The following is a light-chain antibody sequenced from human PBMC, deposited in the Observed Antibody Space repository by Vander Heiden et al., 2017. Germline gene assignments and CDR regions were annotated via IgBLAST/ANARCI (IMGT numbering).Light chain of an antibody. V-gene: IGKV2-28*01. CDR2: LGS. CDR1: QSLLHSNGYNY. CDR3: MQTLQTL. J-gene: IGKJ5*01. Sequence: DIVMTQSPLSLPVTPGEPDSISCRSSQSLLHSNGYNYLDWYLQKPGQSPQLLIYLGSNRASGVPDRFSGSGSGTDFTLKISRVEAGDVGVYYFMQTLQTLFGQGTRLEIK.